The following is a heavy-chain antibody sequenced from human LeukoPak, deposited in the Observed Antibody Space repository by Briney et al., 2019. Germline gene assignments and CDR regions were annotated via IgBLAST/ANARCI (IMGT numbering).Heavy chain of an antibody. CDR2: ISSSGSYI. CDR3: ARDRVGDWTIFGVNYYYGMDV. J-gene: IGHJ6*02. V-gene: IGHV3-21*01. D-gene: IGHD3-3*01. CDR1: GFTFSRYW. Sequence: PGGSLRLSCVASGFTFSRYWMSWVRQAPGKGLEWVASISSSGSYIYYADSVKGRFTISRENAKNSLYLQMNSLRAEDTAVYYCARDRVGDWTIFGVNYYYGMDVWGQGTTVTVSS.